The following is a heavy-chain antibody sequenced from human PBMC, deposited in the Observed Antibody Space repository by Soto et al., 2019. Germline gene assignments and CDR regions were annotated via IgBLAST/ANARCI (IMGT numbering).Heavy chain of an antibody. CDR2: ISWNSGSI. CDR1: GFTFDDYD. J-gene: IGHJ4*02. CDR3: AKAIDYGDYAYFDY. D-gene: IGHD4-17*01. V-gene: IGHV3-9*01. Sequence: EVQLVESGGGLVQPGRSLRLSCAASGFTFDDYDMHWVRQAPGKGLEWVSGISWNSGSIGYADSVKGRFTISRDNAKNSLYLQMNSLRAEDTALYYCAKAIDYGDYAYFDYWGQGTLVTVSS.